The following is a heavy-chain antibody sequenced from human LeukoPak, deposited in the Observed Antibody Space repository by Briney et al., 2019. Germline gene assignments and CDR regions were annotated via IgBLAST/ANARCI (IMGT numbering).Heavy chain of an antibody. J-gene: IGHJ5*02. D-gene: IGHD1-26*01. V-gene: IGHV1-2*02. CDR1: GYTFTDYY. CDR3: ARVGATYSGDP. CDR2: INPNSGGT. Sequence: ASVKVSCKASGYTFTDYYIHWVRQAPGQGLEWMGWINPNSGGTNYAQKFQGRITMTRDTSISTAYMELSRVRSDDTAVYYCARVGATYSGDPWGQGTLVTVSS.